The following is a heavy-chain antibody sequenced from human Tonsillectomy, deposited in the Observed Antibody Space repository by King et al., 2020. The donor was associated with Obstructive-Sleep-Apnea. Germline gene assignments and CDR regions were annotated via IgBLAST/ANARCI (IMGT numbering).Heavy chain of an antibody. Sequence: VQLQESGPGLVKPSQTLSLTCTVSGGSISSGDYYWSWIRQPPGKGLEWIGYIYYSGSTYYNPSLKSRVTISVDTSKNQFSLKLSSVTAADTAVYYCASGVSRDGYHEWGILDYFDYWGQGTLVTVSS. J-gene: IGHJ4*02. CDR1: GGSISSGDYY. CDR3: ASGVSRDGYHEWGILDYFDY. V-gene: IGHV4-30-4*01. CDR2: IYYSGST. D-gene: IGHD5-24*01.